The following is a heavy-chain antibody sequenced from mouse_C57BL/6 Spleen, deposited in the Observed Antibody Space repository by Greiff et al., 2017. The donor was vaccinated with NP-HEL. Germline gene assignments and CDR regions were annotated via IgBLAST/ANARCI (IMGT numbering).Heavy chain of an antibody. D-gene: IGHD2-4*01. CDR1: GYTFTDYY. Sequence: EVQLQQSGPELVKPGASVKISCKASGYTFTDYYMNWVKQSHGKSLEWIGDINPNNGGTSYNQKFKGKATLTVEKSSSKAYMELRSLTSEDSAVYYCASSDYLYAMDYWGQGTSVTVSS. CDR3: ASSDYLYAMDY. J-gene: IGHJ4*01. V-gene: IGHV1-26*01. CDR2: INPNNGGT.